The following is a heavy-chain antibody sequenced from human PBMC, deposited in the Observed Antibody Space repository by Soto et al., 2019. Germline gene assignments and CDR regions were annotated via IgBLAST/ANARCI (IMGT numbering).Heavy chain of an antibody. Sequence: GGSLRLSCAASGFTFSSYAMSWVRQAPGKGLEWVSAISGSGGSTYYADSVKGRFTISRDNSKNTLYLQMNSLRAKDTAVYYCAKDWRRTGDGSGSSPKWFDAWGQGTVVTVSS. J-gene: IGHJ5*02. D-gene: IGHD3-10*01. CDR3: AKDWRRTGDGSGSSPKWFDA. CDR1: GFTFSSYA. V-gene: IGHV3-23*01. CDR2: ISGSGGST.